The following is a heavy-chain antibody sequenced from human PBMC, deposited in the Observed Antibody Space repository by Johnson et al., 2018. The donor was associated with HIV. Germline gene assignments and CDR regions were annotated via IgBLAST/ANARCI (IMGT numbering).Heavy chain of an antibody. J-gene: IGHJ3*01. D-gene: IGHD6-13*01. CDR2: ISGSGGST. Sequence: VQLVESGGGLVQPGGSLRLSCAASGFTFSSYAMSWVRQAPGKGLEWVSAISGSGGSTYYADSVTGRFTISRDNSKNTLYLQMNSLRVEDTAVYYCARDGESQQLPLGDAFDFWGQGTMVTVSS. CDR1: GFTFSSYA. V-gene: IGHV3-23*04. CDR3: ARDGESQQLPLGDAFDF.